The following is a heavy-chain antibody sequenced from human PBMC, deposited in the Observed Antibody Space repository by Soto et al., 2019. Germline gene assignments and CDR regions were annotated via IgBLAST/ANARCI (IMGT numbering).Heavy chain of an antibody. CDR2: ISAYNGNT. J-gene: IGHJ4*02. V-gene: IGHV1-18*01. CDR1: GYTSTSYG. Sequence: GASVKVSCKASGYTSTSYGISWVQQAPGQGLEWMGWISAYNGNTNYAQKLQGRVTMTTDTSTSTAYMELRSLRSDDTAVYYCARVGSAASEYYFDYWGQGTLVTVSS. CDR3: ARVGSAASEYYFDY. D-gene: IGHD3-10*01.